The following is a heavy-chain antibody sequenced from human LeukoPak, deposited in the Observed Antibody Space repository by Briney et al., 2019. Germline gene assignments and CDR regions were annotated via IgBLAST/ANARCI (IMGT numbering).Heavy chain of an antibody. CDR1: GFTFSSYT. V-gene: IGHV3-21*01. D-gene: IGHD2-21*01. CDR3: ARDYMYSTL. Sequence: PGGSLRLSCEASGFTFSSYTMNWVRQAPGKGLEWVSFISSSSSNIYYAGSVKGRFTISRDNAKNSLYLQMNSLRAEDTAVYYCARDYMYSTLWGQGTLVTVSS. J-gene: IGHJ4*02. CDR2: ISSSSSNI.